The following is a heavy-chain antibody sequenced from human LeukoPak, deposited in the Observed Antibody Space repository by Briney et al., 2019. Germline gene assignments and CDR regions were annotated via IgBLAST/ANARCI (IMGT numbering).Heavy chain of an antibody. J-gene: IGHJ6*02. D-gene: IGHD3-9*01. Sequence: SETLSLTCAVYGGSLSGNFWSWICQPPGKGLEWIGEISHSGSTNYSPSLKSRLTISVDTSKNQFSLRLSSVTAADTAVYYCARGHTLGGYYKQKYYYYGMDVWGQGTTVTVSS. CDR2: ISHSGST. CDR3: ARGHTLGGYYKQKYYYYGMDV. V-gene: IGHV4-34*01. CDR1: GGSLSGNF.